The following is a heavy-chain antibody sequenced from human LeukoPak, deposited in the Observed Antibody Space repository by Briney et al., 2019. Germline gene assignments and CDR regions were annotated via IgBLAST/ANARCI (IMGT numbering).Heavy chain of an antibody. J-gene: IGHJ4*02. CDR3: ARSNTRGNSYGYDY. Sequence: SETLSLTCTVSGGSISSSSYYWGWIRQPPGKGLEWIGIIYYSGRTYSNPSLKSRVTISVDTSKNQFSLKLSSVTAADTAVYYCARSNTRGNSYGYDYWGQGTLVTVSS. D-gene: IGHD5-18*01. V-gene: IGHV4-39*07. CDR1: GGSISSSSYY. CDR2: IYYSGRT.